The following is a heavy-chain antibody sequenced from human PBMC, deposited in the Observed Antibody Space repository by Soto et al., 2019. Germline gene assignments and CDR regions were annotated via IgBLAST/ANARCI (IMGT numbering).Heavy chain of an antibody. J-gene: IGHJ4*02. CDR1: GFIPSSYA. V-gene: IGHV3-23*01. Sequence: LRLSCVVSGFIPSSYAMSWVRQAPGKGLEWVSGISGSGGATSHADSVKGRFTISRDNSKNTLYLQMNSLSAEDTAIYYCAKDAIIVSSSFNYFDFWGQGALGTVAS. D-gene: IGHD6-6*01. CDR2: ISGSGGAT. CDR3: AKDAIIVSSSFNYFDF.